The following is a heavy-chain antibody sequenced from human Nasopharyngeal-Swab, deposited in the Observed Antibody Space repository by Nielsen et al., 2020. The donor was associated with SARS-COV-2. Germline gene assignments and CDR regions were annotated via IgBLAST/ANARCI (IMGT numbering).Heavy chain of an antibody. CDR3: ARAAKGYCSSTSCYSIPEYYYYYMDV. V-gene: IGHV1-2*04. J-gene: IGHJ6*03. D-gene: IGHD2-2*01. Sequence: WVRQAPGQGLEWMGWINPNSGGTNYAQKFQGWVTVTRDTSISTVYMELSRLRSDDTAVYYCARAAKGYCSSTSCYSIPEYYYYYMDVWGKGTTVTVSS. CDR2: INPNSGGT.